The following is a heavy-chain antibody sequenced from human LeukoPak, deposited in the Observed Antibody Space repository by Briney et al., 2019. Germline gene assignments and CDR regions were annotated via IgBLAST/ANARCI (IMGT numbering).Heavy chain of an antibody. CDR2: ISWNSGSI. Sequence: PGGSLRLSCAASGFTFDDYAMHWVRQAPGKGLEWVSGISWNSGSIGYADSVKGRFTISRDNAKNSLYLQMNSLRAEDMALYYCSKGAVAATWNDAFDILGPGKIVTVSS. CDR3: SKGAVAATWNDAFDI. D-gene: IGHD6-19*01. J-gene: IGHJ3*02. V-gene: IGHV3-9*03. CDR1: GFTFDDYA.